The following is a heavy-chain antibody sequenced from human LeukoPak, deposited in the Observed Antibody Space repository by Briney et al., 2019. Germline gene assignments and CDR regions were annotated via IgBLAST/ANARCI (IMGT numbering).Heavy chain of an antibody. D-gene: IGHD5-18*01. CDR2: ISYDGSNK. J-gene: IGHJ4*02. CDR1: GFTFSDSY. CDR3: ASEGGDTAIDY. V-gene: IGHV3-30*03. Sequence: GGSLRLSCAASGFTFSDSYMTWVRQAPGKGLEWVAVISYDGSNKYYADSVKGRFTISRDNSKNTLYLQMNSLRAEDTAVYYCASEGGDTAIDYWGQGTLVTVSS.